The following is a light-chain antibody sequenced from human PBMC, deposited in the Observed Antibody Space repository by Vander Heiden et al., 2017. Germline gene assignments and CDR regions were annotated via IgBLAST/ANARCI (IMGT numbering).Light chain of an antibody. CDR1: QSISSY. V-gene: IGKV1-39*01. CDR2: AAA. Sequence: DIQMTQPPSSLSASVGDRVSTACRVRQSISSYLNWYQQYPGKAPQRLIYAAASVQAGPPLTSHSSRHGTDLTLTIGRRQLEDFTPYSCQQDDSTPPHTYGGGTKVEIK. J-gene: IGKJ4*01. CDR3: QQDDSTPPHT.